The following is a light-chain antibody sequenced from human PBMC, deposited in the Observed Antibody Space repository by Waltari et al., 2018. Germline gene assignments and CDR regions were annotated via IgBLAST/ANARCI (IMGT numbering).Light chain of an antibody. Sequence: QSALTQPRSVSGSPGQSVTISCTGTSSNVGTYNYVSWYQQLPGKAPKLMIADVFKRPSGVPDRFSGSKSGYTASLTISGLQAEDEADYYCCSYADTYRWVFGGGTKVTVL. CDR2: DVF. J-gene: IGLJ3*02. CDR1: SSNVGTYNY. CDR3: CSYADTYRWV. V-gene: IGLV2-11*01.